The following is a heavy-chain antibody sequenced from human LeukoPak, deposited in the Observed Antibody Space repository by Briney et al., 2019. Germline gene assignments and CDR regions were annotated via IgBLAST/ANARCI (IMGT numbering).Heavy chain of an antibody. V-gene: IGHV4-38-2*02. CDR1: GYSISSGYY. CDR3: ARAGGNFELDY. CDR2: IYHSGST. D-gene: IGHD4-23*01. Sequence: SEALSLTCTVSGYSISSGYYWGWIRQPPGKGLEWIGSIYHSGSTYYNPSLKSRVTISVDTSKNQLSLKLSSVTAADTAVYYCARAGGNFELDYWGQGTLVTVSS. J-gene: IGHJ4*02.